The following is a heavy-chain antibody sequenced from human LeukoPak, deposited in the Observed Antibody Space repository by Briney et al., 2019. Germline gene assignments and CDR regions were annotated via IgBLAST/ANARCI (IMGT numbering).Heavy chain of an antibody. Sequence: PGGSLRLSCAASGFTFDDYGMSWVRQAPGKGLEWVSGINWNGGSTGYADSVKGRFTISRDNAKNSLYLPMNSLRAEDTAVYYCASLRGYGDYVSLYYFDYWGQGTLVTVSS. CDR1: GFTFDDYG. D-gene: IGHD4-17*01. J-gene: IGHJ4*02. V-gene: IGHV3-20*04. CDR3: ASLRGYGDYVSLYYFDY. CDR2: INWNGGST.